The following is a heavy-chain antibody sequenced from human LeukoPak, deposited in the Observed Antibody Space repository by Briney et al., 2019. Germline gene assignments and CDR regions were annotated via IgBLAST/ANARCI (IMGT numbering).Heavy chain of an antibody. CDR3: AREGGSSSWYFDY. V-gene: IGHV3-21*01. J-gene: IGHJ4*02. CDR1: GFTFSSYS. Sequence: PGGSLRLSCAASGFTFSSYSMNWVRQAPGKGLEWVSSISSSSSYIYYADSVMGRFTISRDNAKNSLYLQMNSLRAEDTAVYYCAREGGSSSWYFDYWGQGTLVTVSS. D-gene: IGHD6-13*01. CDR2: ISSSSSYI.